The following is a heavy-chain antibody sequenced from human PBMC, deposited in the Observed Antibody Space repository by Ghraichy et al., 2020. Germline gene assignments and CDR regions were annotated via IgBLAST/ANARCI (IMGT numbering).Heavy chain of an antibody. Sequence: SETLSLTCTVSGGSISSGGYYWSWIRQHPGKGLEWIGYIYYSGSTYYNPSLKSRVTISVDTSKNQFSLKLSSVTAADTAVYYCARVRGMAVPAAIREDAFDIWGQGTMVTVSS. D-gene: IGHD2-2*02. V-gene: IGHV4-31*03. CDR2: IYYSGST. CDR3: ARVRGMAVPAAIREDAFDI. J-gene: IGHJ3*02. CDR1: GGSISSGGYY.